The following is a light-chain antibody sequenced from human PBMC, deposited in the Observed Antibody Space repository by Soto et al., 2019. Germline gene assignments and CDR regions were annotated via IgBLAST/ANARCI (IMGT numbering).Light chain of an antibody. Sequence: DIQMTQYPSSLSASVRDRVTITCRASQSISSYLNWYQQKPGKAPKLLIYAASSLQSGVPSRFSGSGSGTDFTLTISSLQPEDFATYYCQQSYSTPRTFGQGTKVDIK. CDR1: QSISSY. V-gene: IGKV1-39*01. CDR2: AAS. CDR3: QQSYSTPRT. J-gene: IGKJ1*01.